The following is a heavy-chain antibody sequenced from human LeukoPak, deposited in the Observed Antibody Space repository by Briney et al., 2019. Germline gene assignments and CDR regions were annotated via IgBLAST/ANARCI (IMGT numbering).Heavy chain of an antibody. D-gene: IGHD3-22*01. CDR1: GFTFSTYR. CDR3: AREIGHDSSGAYGMDV. Sequence: PGGSLRLSCAASGFTFSTYRMHWVRQAPGKGLEWLSYIDESSSTMYYAESVKGRFTISRDNSKNTLYLQMNSLRAEDTAVYYCAREIGHDSSGAYGMDVWGQGTTVTVSS. J-gene: IGHJ6*02. CDR2: IDESSSTM. V-gene: IGHV3-48*01.